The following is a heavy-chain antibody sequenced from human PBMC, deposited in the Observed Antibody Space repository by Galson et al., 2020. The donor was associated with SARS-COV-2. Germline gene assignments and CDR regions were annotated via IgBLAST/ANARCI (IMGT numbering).Heavy chain of an antibody. D-gene: IGHD3-16*01. J-gene: IGHJ4*02. CDR1: GFSLTDRQVG. Sequence: SGPTLVKPRETLTLTCTISGFSLTDRQVGVSWIRQPPGKALQWLAHIFSDGETMYTSSLKSRLTISRDTSKNQVVLTMTNVAPVDTSTYYCARMHNYEKADNWGQGTLVTVSS. CDR3: ARMHNYEKADN. V-gene: IGHV2-26*03. CDR2: IFSDGET.